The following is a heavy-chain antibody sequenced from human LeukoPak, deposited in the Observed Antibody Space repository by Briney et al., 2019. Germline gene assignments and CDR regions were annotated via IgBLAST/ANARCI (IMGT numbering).Heavy chain of an antibody. V-gene: IGHV1-18*01. Sequence: ASVKVSCKASDYTFSRYGISWVRQAPGQGLEWLGYISAYNGNTNYAQKVQGRITMTTDTSTSTAYMEMRSLRSDDTAVYYCARDCSGSSCYWIHWGQGTLVTVSS. J-gene: IGHJ4*02. CDR2: ISAYNGNT. D-gene: IGHD2-15*01. CDR1: DYTFSRYG. CDR3: ARDCSGSSCYWIH.